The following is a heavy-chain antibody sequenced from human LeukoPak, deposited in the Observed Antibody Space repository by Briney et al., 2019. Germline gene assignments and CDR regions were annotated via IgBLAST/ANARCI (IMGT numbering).Heavy chain of an antibody. Sequence: ASVKVSRKASGYTFTNYAMNWVRQAPGQGLEWMGWIHTNTGNPTYAQGFTGRFVFSVDTSVSTAYLHISSLKAEDTAVYYCARAVDSSGWYMDASDIWGQGTMVTVSS. D-gene: IGHD6-19*01. J-gene: IGHJ3*02. CDR1: GYTFTNYA. V-gene: IGHV7-4-1*02. CDR2: IHTNTGNP. CDR3: ARAVDSSGWYMDASDI.